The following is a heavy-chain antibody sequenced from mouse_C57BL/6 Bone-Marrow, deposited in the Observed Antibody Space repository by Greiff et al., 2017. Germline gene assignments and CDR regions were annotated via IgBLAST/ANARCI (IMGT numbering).Heavy chain of an antibody. V-gene: IGHV5-12*01. Sequence: EVQLVESGGGLVQPGGSLKLSCAASGFTFSDYYMYWVRQTPEKRLEWVAYISNGGGSTYYPDTVKGRFTISRDNAKNTLYLQMSRLKSEDTAMYYCARQTVVARYAMDYWGQGTSVTVSS. CDR3: ARQTVVARYAMDY. D-gene: IGHD1-1*01. CDR2: ISNGGGST. J-gene: IGHJ4*01. CDR1: GFTFSDYY.